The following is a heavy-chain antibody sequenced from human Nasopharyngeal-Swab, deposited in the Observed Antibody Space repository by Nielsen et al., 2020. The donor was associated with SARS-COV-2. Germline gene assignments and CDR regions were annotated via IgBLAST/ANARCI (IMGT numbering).Heavy chain of an antibody. V-gene: IGHV4-34*10. CDR3: ARAPSSFQFFFRERGEAFYV. Sequence: SETLSLTCGVHGGSFSGYYWNWIRQTPEKGLQWIGEINDRGNMDHNPSLKSRVTMSVDTSKNQFSLRLSSVTAADTAVYYCARAPSSFQFFFRERGEAFYVWGQGTTVIVSS. J-gene: IGHJ3*01. CDR2: INDRGNM. CDR1: GGSFSGYY. D-gene: IGHD3-16*02.